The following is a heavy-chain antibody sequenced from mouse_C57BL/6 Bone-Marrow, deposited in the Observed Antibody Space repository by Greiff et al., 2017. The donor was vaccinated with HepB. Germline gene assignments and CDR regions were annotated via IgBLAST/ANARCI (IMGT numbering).Heavy chain of an antibody. Sequence: VQLQQSGAELARPGASVKLSCKASGYTFTSYGISWVKQSTGQGLEWIGEIYPRSGNTYYNEKFKGKATLTADKSSSTAYMELRSLTSEDSAVYFCARWRQLRLPWFAYWGQGTLVTVSA. CDR2: IYPRSGNT. V-gene: IGHV1-81*01. J-gene: IGHJ3*01. CDR1: GYTFTSYG. CDR3: ARWRQLRLPWFAY. D-gene: IGHD3-2*02.